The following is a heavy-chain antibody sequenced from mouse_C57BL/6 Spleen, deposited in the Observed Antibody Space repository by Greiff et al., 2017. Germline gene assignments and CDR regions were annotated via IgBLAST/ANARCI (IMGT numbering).Heavy chain of an antibody. J-gene: IGHJ2*01. D-gene: IGHD1-1*01. Sequence: EVKLVESGGGLVKPGGSLKLSCAASGFTFSGYGMHWVRQAPEKGLEWVAYISSGNSTIYYEYTLKGQFTISRDNAKTTLFLQMTSLRSEYTSVYYWARGYGSSYDFDYWGQGTTLTVSS. V-gene: IGHV5-17*01. CDR3: ARGYGSSYDFDY. CDR1: GFTFSGYG. CDR2: ISSGNSTI.